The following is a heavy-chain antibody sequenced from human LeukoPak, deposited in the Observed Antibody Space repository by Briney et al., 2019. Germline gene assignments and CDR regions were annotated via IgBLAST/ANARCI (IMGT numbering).Heavy chain of an antibody. D-gene: IGHD6-6*01. Sequence: PSETLSLTCTVSGGSISSYYWSWIRQPAGKGLEWIGRIYTSGSTNYNPSLKSRVTMSVDTSKNQFSLKLSSVTAADTAVYYCARGSFEYSSSSVPFDYWGQGTLVTVSS. CDR1: GGSISSYY. CDR2: IYTSGST. J-gene: IGHJ4*02. CDR3: ARGSFEYSSSSVPFDY. V-gene: IGHV4-4*07.